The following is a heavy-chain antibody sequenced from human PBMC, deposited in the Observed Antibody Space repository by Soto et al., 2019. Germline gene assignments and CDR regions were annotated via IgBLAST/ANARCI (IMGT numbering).Heavy chain of an antibody. D-gene: IGHD5-18*01. CDR2: IYYSGST. CDR3: ASYLVDTAMVSPSYFDY. Sequence: QVQLQESGPGLVKPSQTLSLTCTVSGGSISSGGYYWSWIRQHPGKGLEWIGYIYYSGSTSYNPSLNSQVTISLDTSKNQFSLKLSSVTAADTAVYYCASYLVDTAMVSPSYFDYWGQGTLVTVSS. V-gene: IGHV4-31*01. J-gene: IGHJ4*02. CDR1: GGSISSGGYY.